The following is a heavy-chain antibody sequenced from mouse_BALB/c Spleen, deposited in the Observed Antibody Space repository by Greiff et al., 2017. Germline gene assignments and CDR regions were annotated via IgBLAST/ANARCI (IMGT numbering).Heavy chain of an antibody. D-gene: IGHD2-14*01. V-gene: IGHV5-12-1*01. CDR1: GFAFSSYD. CDR2: ISSGGGST. CDR3: ARHEKIYGYDVIWFAY. Sequence: DVMLVESGGGLVKPGGSLKLSCAASGFAFSSYDMSWVRQTPEKRLEWVAYISSGGGSTYYPDTVKGRFTISRDNAKNTLYLQMSSLKSEDTAMYYCARHEKIYGYDVIWFAYWGQGTLVTVSA. J-gene: IGHJ3*01.